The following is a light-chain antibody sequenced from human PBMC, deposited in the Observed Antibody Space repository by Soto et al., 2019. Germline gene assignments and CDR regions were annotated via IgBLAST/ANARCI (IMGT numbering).Light chain of an antibody. Sequence: EIVLTQSPGTLSLSPGERATLSCRASQSVSSSYLAWYQQKPGQAPRLLIYGASSRATGIPDRFSGSGSGTDFTLTISRLEPEDFAVYYCQQRSNWPRLWTFGQGTKVDIK. CDR2: GAS. J-gene: IGKJ1*01. CDR3: QQRSNWPRLWT. V-gene: IGKV3D-20*02. CDR1: QSVSSSY.